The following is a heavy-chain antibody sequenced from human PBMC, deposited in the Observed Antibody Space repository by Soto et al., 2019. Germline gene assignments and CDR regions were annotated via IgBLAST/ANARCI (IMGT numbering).Heavy chain of an antibody. V-gene: IGHV1-8*01. CDR2: MNPNTGNA. J-gene: IGHJ5*02. CDR1: GYAFTSYD. D-gene: IGHD2-2*01. CDR3: ARDRYCSSTSCYFFGYENWFDP. Sequence: GASVKVSCKASGYAFTSYDIHWVRQAPGQGLEWMGWMNPNTGNATSAQKFQGRVTITTDTSTSTAYMELRSLRSDDTAVYYCARDRYCSSTSCYFFGYENWFDPWGQGTLVTVSS.